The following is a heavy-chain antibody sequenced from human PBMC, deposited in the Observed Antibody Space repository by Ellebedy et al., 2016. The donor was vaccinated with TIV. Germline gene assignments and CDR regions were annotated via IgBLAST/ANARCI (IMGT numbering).Heavy chain of an antibody. J-gene: IGHJ4*02. CDR1: GYTFTSYG. Sequence: AASVKVSCKASGYTFTSYGISWVRQAPGQGLEWMGRIIPILGIANYAQKFQGRVTITADKSTSTAYMELSSLRSEDTAVYYCAREGPVEMASHWGQGTLVTVSS. CDR2: IIPILGIA. D-gene: IGHD5-24*01. V-gene: IGHV1-69*04. CDR3: AREGPVEMASH.